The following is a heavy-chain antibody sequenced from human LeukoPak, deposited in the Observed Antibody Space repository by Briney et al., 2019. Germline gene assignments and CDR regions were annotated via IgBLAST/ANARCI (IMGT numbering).Heavy chain of an antibody. CDR3: AKGLYYYDSSGYSDY. D-gene: IGHD3-22*01. CDR1: GFTFSSYA. V-gene: IGHV3-23*01. CDR2: ISGSGGST. J-gene: IGHJ4*02. Sequence: GGSLRLSCAASGFTFSSYAMSWVRQAPGKGLEWVSAISGSGGSTYYADSVKGRFTISRDNSKNTLYLQMNSLRAEDTAVYYCAKGLYYYDSSGYSDYWGQGTLVTASS.